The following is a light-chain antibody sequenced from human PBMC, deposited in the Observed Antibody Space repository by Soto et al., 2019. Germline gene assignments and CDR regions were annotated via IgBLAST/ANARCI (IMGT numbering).Light chain of an antibody. CDR3: QQRSNWPANT. V-gene: IGKV3-11*01. CDR1: QSFSSY. J-gene: IGKJ2*01. Sequence: EIVLTQSPATLSFSPGERATLSCRASQSFSSYLAWYQQKPGQPPRLLIYGASNRVTGIPARFSGSGSGTEFTLTISSLQPDDFAVYYCQQRSNWPANTFGQG. CDR2: GAS.